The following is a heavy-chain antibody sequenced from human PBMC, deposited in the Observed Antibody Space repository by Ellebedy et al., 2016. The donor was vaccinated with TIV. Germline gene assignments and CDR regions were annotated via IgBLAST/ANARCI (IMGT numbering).Heavy chain of an antibody. J-gene: IGHJ3*02. CDR2: ITGDSGTT. Sequence: GESLKISCAASGFTVSSNYMTWVRQPPGKGLEWVSAITGDSGTTYYADSVKGRFTISRDNSSNSLYLQMNSLKIEDTAVYYCARGASGRSASGSSGWFSGFEIWGQGTMVIVSS. CDR3: ARGASGRSASGSSGWFSGFEI. V-gene: IGHV3-53*01. D-gene: IGHD6-19*01. CDR1: GFTVSSNY.